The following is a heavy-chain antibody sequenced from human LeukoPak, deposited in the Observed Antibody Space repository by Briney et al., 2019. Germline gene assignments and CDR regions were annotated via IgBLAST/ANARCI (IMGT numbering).Heavy chain of an antibody. J-gene: IGHJ4*02. CDR2: TSVNGAVT. D-gene: IGHD4-17*01. Sequence: GGSLRLSCAASGFSISDYGINWVRRAPGKGLEWLSHTSVNGAVTSYADSVKGRFTISGDTAKNSLYLQLDSLTVGDTAIYYCARDPDGDQDFDYWGRGALVTVSS. CDR1: GFSISDYG. CDR3: ARDPDGDQDFDY. V-gene: IGHV3-48*01.